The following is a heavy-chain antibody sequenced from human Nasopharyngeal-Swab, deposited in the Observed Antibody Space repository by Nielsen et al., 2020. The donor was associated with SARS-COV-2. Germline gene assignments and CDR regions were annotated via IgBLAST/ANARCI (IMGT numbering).Heavy chain of an antibody. CDR3: ASMEYSSLYSHYYYGMDV. J-gene: IGHJ6*02. D-gene: IGHD6-6*01. V-gene: IGHV3-33*01. CDR1: GFTFSSYG. CDR2: IWYDGSNK. Sequence: GESLKISCAASGFTFSSYGMHWVRQAPGKGLEWVAVIWYDGSNKYYADSVKGRFTISRDNSKNTLYLQMNSLIAEDTAVYYCASMEYSSLYSHYYYGMDVWGQGTTVTVSS.